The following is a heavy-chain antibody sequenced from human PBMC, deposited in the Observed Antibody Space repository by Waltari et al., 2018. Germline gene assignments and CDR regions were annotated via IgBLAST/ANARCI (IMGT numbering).Heavy chain of an antibody. CDR1: GFTVSSNY. CDR2: IYSGGST. V-gene: IGHV3-53*01. D-gene: IGHD3-10*01. CDR3: ARDLGGSMVQGGLDY. J-gene: IGHJ4*02. Sequence: EVQLVESVGGLIQPGGSLRLSCAASGFTVSSNYMSWFRQAPGKGLEWVSVIYSGGSTYYADSVKGRFTISRDNSKNTLYLQMNSLRAEDTAVYYCARDLGGSMVQGGLDYWGQGTLVTVSS.